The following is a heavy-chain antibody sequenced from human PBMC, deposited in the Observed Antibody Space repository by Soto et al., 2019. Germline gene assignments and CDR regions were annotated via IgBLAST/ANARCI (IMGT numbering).Heavy chain of an antibody. CDR1: GFSLSNARMG. Sequence: QVTLKESGPLLAKPTEPLTLTCTVSGFSLSNARMGVSWIRQPPGKALEWLAHIFSNDEKSYSTSLKSRLTISKDTAKSQVVLTMTNMDSVDTATYYCARIRAYSSSWYSYYWGQRTLVTVSS. J-gene: IGHJ4*02. CDR3: ARIRAYSSSWYSYY. D-gene: IGHD6-13*01. V-gene: IGHV2-26*01. CDR2: IFSNDEK.